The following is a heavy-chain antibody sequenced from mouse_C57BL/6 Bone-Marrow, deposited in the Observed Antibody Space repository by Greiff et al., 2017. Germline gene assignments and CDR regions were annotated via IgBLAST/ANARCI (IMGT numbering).Heavy chain of an antibody. V-gene: IGHV5-6*01. CDR2: ISSGGSYT. Sequence: VQLMESGGDLVKPGGSLKLSCAASGFTFSSYGMSWVRQTPDKRLEWVATISSGGSYTYYPDSVKGRFTISRDNAKNTLYLQMSSLKSEDTAMYYCARLPYYYGSSYGWFAYWGQGTLVTVSA. D-gene: IGHD1-1*01. CDR3: ARLPYYYGSSYGWFAY. J-gene: IGHJ3*01. CDR1: GFTFSSYG.